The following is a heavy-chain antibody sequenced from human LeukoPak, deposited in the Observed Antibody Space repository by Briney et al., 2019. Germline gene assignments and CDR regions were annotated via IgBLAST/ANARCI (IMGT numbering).Heavy chain of an antibody. V-gene: IGHV5-51*01. D-gene: IGHD5-24*01. J-gene: IGHJ5*02. Sequence: GESLKISCKGSGYSFTSYWIGWVRQMPGKGLEWMGIIYPGDSDTRYSPSFQGQVTISADKSISTAYLQWSSLKASDTAMYYCARQVEMATVHNWFDPWGQGTLVTVSS. CDR1: GYSFTSYW. CDR2: IYPGDSDT. CDR3: ARQVEMATVHNWFDP.